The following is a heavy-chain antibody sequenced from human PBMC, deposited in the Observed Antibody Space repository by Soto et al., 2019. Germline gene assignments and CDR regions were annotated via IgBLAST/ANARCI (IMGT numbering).Heavy chain of an antibody. D-gene: IGHD3-22*01. CDR1: GYTFSSYV. CDR3: ARDRLPYISDKSGFFYGDF. J-gene: IGHJ4*02. Sequence: ASVKVSCKTSGYTFSSYVIHWVRQAPGQRPEWMGWINGGNGNTKFSQKFQDRVTLTRDTSASTAYMELSSLRSDDTAFYYCARDRLPYISDKSGFFYGDFWGQGTLDSVSS. V-gene: IGHV1-3*01. CDR2: INGGNGNT.